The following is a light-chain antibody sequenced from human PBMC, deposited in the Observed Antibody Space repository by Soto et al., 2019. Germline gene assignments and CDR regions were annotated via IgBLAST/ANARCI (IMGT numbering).Light chain of an antibody. Sequence: QSALTQPASVSGSPGQSITISCTGTSSDVGGYNYVSWYQLHPGKAPKLIIYEVSNRPSGVSNRFSGSKSGNTASLTISGLQAEDEADYYYNSYTSSTAYVFGTGTKLTVL. CDR1: SSDVGGYNY. V-gene: IGLV2-14*01. CDR3: NSYTSSTAYV. CDR2: EVS. J-gene: IGLJ1*01.